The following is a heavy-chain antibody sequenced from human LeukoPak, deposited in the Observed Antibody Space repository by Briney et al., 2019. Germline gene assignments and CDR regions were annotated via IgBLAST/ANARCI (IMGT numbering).Heavy chain of an antibody. CDR2: INPNSGGT. CDR3: ARADDYYGMDV. Sequence: ASVTVSCKASGYTFTGYYMHWVRQAPGQGLEWLGWINPNSGGTNYAQRFQGRVTMTRDTSISTAYMELSRLRSDDTAVYFCARADDYYGMDVWGQGTTVTVSS. V-gene: IGHV1-2*02. CDR1: GYTFTGYY. J-gene: IGHJ6*02.